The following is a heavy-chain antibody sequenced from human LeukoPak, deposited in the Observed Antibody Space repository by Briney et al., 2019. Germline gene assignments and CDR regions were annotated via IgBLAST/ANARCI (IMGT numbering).Heavy chain of an antibody. CDR1: GLTFSSYS. V-gene: IGHV3-21*01. CDR3: ARASAAGTNFDY. Sequence: PGGSLRLSCAASGLTFSSYSMNWVRQAPGPGLEWVSSISSSSSYIYYADSVKGRFTISRDNAKNSLYLQMNRLRAEDTAVYYCARASAAGTNFDYWGQGTLVTVSS. D-gene: IGHD6-13*01. J-gene: IGHJ4*02. CDR2: ISSSSSYI.